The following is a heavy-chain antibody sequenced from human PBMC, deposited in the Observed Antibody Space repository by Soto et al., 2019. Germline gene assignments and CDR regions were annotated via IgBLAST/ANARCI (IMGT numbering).Heavy chain of an antibody. CDR3: ARHITSGWYFDYYYYYGMDV. Sequence: PGESLKISCKGSGDSFTSYWIGWVRQMPGKGLEWMGIIYPGDSDTRYSPSFQGQVTISADKSISTAYLQWSSLKASDTAMYYCARHITSGWYFDYYYYYGMDVWGQGTTVTVSS. V-gene: IGHV5-51*01. CDR2: IYPGDSDT. CDR1: GDSFTSYW. D-gene: IGHD6-19*01. J-gene: IGHJ6*02.